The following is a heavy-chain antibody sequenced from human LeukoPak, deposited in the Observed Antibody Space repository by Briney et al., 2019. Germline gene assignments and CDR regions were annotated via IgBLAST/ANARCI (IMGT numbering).Heavy chain of an antibody. J-gene: IGHJ4*02. D-gene: IGHD3-10*01. CDR3: AKDPSYGSGSYYTSSDY. CDR1: GFTFSSYG. Sequence: GRSLRLSCAASGFTFSSYGMHWVRQAPGKGLEWVAVISYDGSNKYYADSVKGRFTISRDNSKNTLYLQMNSLRAEDTAVYYCAKDPSYGSGSYYTSSDYWGQGTLVTVSS. CDR2: ISYDGSNK. V-gene: IGHV3-30*18.